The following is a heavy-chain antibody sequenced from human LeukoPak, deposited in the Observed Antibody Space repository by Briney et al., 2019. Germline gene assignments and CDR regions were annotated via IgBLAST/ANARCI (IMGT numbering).Heavy chain of an antibody. CDR1: GFTFSRYW. Sequence: GGSLRLSCAASGFTFSRYWMSWVRQAPGKGLEWVANIKEDGSEKHYVDSVKGRFSISRDSAKKSLYLQMNSLRAEDTAVYYCASAYASYDFWSGYENFDFWGQGTLVTVSS. D-gene: IGHD3-3*01. CDR2: IKEDGSEK. J-gene: IGHJ4*02. V-gene: IGHV3-7*01. CDR3: ASAYASYDFWSGYENFDF.